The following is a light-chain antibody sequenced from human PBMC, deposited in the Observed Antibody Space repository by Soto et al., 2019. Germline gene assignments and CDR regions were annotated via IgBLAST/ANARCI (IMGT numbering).Light chain of an antibody. CDR2: AVS. CDR1: QGISSY. V-gene: IGKV1-9*01. J-gene: IGKJ4*01. Sequence: IQLTQSPSTLSASPGDRVTVSCRASQGISSYVAWYQHRGGKAPQLLIYAVSTMPTGVPYRFSGSGSGTDFTLTISSLQPGDFAAYYCQQRSSYPLTFGGGTKVEIK. CDR3: QQRSSYPLT.